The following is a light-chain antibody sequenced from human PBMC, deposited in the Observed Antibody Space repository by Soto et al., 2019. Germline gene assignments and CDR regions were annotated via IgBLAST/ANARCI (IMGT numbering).Light chain of an antibody. V-gene: IGKV1-17*01. CDR2: AAS. J-gene: IGKJ1*01. CDR1: RGIRHD. CDR3: KKYYSYPRT. Sequence: DIQVNQSPASLSETVGDTVTITCRASRGIRHDLGWYQQKSGKANKRLIYAASTLQSGVPSRFSGSGSGTDFTLTISCLQSEEFATYYCKKYYSYPRTVGQGTKVDIK.